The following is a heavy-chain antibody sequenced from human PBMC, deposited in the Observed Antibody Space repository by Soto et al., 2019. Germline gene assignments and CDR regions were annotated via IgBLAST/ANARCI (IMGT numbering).Heavy chain of an antibody. CDR2: IIPIFGTA. CDR3: KVGATKKVNDY. D-gene: IGHD1-26*01. Sequence: QVQLVQSGAEVKKPGSSVKVSCKASGGTFSSYAISWVRQAPGQGLEWMGGIIPIFGTANYAQKFQGRVTXTXXESTSTAYRELSSRRSEDTAVYYCKVGATKKVNDYWGQGTLVTVSS. J-gene: IGHJ4*02. V-gene: IGHV1-69*05. CDR1: GGTFSSYA.